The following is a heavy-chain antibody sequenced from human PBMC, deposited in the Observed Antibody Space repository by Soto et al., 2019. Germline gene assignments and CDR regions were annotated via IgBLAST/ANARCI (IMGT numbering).Heavy chain of an antibody. J-gene: IGHJ6*03. D-gene: IGHD3-9*01. CDR1: GGSISSYY. V-gene: IGHV4-59*08. Sequence: SETLSLTCTVSGGSISSYYWSWIRQPPGKGLGWIGYIYYSGSTNYNPSLKSRVTISVDTSKNQFSLKLSSVTAADTAVYYCARQGYDILTGYHTPYYYYYYMDVWGKGTTVTVSS. CDR2: IYYSGST. CDR3: ARQGYDILTGYHTPYYYYYYMDV.